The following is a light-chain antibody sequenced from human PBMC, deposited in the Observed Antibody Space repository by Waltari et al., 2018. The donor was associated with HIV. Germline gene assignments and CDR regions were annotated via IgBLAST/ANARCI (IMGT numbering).Light chain of an antibody. Sequence: QSALTQPASVSGSPGQSISISCRGTRSDVAASDYVSWYHQHPGEAPTLILYEVKKRPSGISNRFSGSKSGNTASLTISGLQVEDEAHYYCSSYSASGTLVLFGGGTRLTVL. V-gene: IGLV2-14*01. CDR2: EVK. CDR3: SSYSASGTLVL. J-gene: IGLJ2*01. CDR1: RSDVAASDY.